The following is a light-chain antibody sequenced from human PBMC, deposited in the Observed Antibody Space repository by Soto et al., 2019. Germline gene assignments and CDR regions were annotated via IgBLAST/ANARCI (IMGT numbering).Light chain of an antibody. Sequence: AIQLTQSPSSLSASVGDRVTITCRASQDIGIYLAWYQQKPGKAPNLLIYAASSLQRGVPSRFSGSGSGTDFTLTISRLEPEDFAVYYCQQFSSYPLTFGGGTKVDI. CDR2: AAS. J-gene: IGKJ4*01. V-gene: IGKV1-13*02. CDR3: QQFSSYPLT. CDR1: QDIGIY.